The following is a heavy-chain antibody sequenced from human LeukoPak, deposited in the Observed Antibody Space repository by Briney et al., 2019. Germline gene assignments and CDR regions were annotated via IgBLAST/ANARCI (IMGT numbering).Heavy chain of an antibody. CDR2: ISVYNGNT. J-gene: IGHJ3*02. CDR1: GYTFTSHG. Sequence: ASVKVSCKASGYTFTSHGFTWVRQAPGQGLEWMGWISVYNGNTNYSQKLQGRVTMTTDTSTRTVYMELRSLRSDDTAVYYCARDPSLGLYTGGMEAFDIWGQGTVVTVSS. D-gene: IGHD3-16*01. CDR3: ARDPSLGLYTGGMEAFDI. V-gene: IGHV1-18*01.